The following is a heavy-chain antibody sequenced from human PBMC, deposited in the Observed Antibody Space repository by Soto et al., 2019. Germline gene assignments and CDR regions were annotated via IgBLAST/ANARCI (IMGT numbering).Heavy chain of an antibody. D-gene: IGHD1-1*01. CDR1: GYTFTGYY. CDR2: INPNSGGT. CDR3: ASVTRTGGPNDAFDI. V-gene: IGHV1-2*04. J-gene: IGHJ3*02. Sequence: GPSVKVSCKASGYTFTGYYMHWVRQAPGQGLEWMGWINPNSGGTNYAQKFQGWVTMTRDTSISTAYMELSRLRSDDTAVYYCASVTRTGGPNDAFDIWGQGTMVTVSS.